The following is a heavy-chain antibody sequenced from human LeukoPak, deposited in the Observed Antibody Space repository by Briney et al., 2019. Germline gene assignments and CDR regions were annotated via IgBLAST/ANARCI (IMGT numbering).Heavy chain of an antibody. Sequence: ASVKVSCKAFGYTFTSNYMHWVRQAPGQGPEWMGVISPTGGSTTYAQKLQGRVTMTTDTSTSTAYMELRSLRSDDTAVYYCARDTGRYFDWLLNDYWGQGTLVTVSS. D-gene: IGHD3-9*01. CDR2: ISPTGGST. J-gene: IGHJ4*02. V-gene: IGHV1-46*01. CDR1: GYTFTSNY. CDR3: ARDTGRYFDWLLNDY.